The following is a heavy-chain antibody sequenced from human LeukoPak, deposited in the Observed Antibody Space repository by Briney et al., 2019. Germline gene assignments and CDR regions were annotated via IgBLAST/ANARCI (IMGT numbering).Heavy chain of an antibody. Sequence: PGGSLRLSCAASGFTFSSYAMSWVRQAPGKGLEWVSAISGSGGSTYCADSVKGRFTISRDNSKNTLYLQMNSLRAEATAVYYCAKAPLTTFTVTYHYFAYWGQGTLVTVSS. CDR3: AKAPLTTFTVTYHYFAY. V-gene: IGHV3-23*01. D-gene: IGHD4-17*01. J-gene: IGHJ4*02. CDR1: GFTFSSYA. CDR2: ISGSGGST.